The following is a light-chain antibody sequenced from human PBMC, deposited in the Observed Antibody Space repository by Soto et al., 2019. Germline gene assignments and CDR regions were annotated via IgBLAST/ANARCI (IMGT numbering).Light chain of an antibody. CDR3: QQAGSSLT. Sequence: ELVLTQSPGTLSMSPVEIATLSCRASRNFSSSYLPCYQQTPGQAPRLLMYGASRRATGIPARLSGSGSGTELPLTINRLEPEDLAVDYCQQAGSSLTCGGGTKV. CDR2: GAS. J-gene: IGKJ4*02. V-gene: IGKV3-20*01. CDR1: RNFSSSY.